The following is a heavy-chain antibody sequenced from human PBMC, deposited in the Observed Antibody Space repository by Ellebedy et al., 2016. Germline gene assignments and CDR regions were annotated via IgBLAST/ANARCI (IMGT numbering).Heavy chain of an antibody. CDR3: ANVGGSGTYYNGY. Sequence: GGSLRLSCAASGFTFSDYAMSWVRQAPGKGLEWVSTISTRGDNTYYADSVKGRFTISRDNSKNRLYLQMSSLKVEDTATYYCANVGGSGTYYNGYWGQGTLVTVSS. V-gene: IGHV3-23*01. CDR1: GFTFSDYA. D-gene: IGHD3-10*01. CDR2: ISTRGDNT. J-gene: IGHJ4*02.